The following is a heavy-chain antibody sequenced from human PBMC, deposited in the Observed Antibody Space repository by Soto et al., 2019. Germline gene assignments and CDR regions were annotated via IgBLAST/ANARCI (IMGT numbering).Heavy chain of an antibody. CDR2: INPMFNST. CDR3: ARQIFAADY. J-gene: IGHJ4*02. V-gene: IGHV1-69*01. Sequence: QVQLVQSGAEVKKPESSVKVSCEAPGGTFDHAAITWVRQAPGQGLEWMGGINPMFNSTHYAQKFQGRVTITAYAATSTAFMELRRLRSDDTAVYYCARQIFAADYWGQGTLLVVSS. D-gene: IGHD3-9*01. CDR1: GGTFDHAA.